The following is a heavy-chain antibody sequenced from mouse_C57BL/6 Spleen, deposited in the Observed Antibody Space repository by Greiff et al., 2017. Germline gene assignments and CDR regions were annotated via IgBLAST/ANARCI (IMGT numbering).Heavy chain of an antibody. CDR1: GYTFTSYW. CDR3: ARGANCGLYYAMDY. Sequence: QVQLQQPGTELVKPGASVKLSCKASGYTFTSYWMYWVKQRPGQGLEWIGNINPSNGGTNYNEKFKSKVTLTVDKSSSTAYMQLSSLTSEDSAVYYCARGANCGLYYAMDYWGQGTSVTVSS. D-gene: IGHD4-1*01. J-gene: IGHJ4*01. CDR2: INPSNGGT. V-gene: IGHV1-53*01.